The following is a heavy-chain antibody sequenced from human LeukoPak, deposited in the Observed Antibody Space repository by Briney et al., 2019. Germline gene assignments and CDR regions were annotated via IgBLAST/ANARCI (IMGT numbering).Heavy chain of an antibody. V-gene: IGHV4-61*08. Sequence: SETLSLTCTVSGGSISSGGYYWSWIRQHPGKGLEWIGRIYSSGSTNYNPSLKSRVTMSVDTSKNQFSLKLSSMTAADTAMYYCARDFGGTYVAIYWGQGTLVTVSS. D-gene: IGHD3-3*01. CDR3: ARDFGGTYVAIY. J-gene: IGHJ4*02. CDR1: GGSISSGGYY. CDR2: IYSSGST.